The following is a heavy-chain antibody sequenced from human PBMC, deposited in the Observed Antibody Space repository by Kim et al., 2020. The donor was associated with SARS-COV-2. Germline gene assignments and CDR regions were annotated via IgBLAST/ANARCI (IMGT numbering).Heavy chain of an antibody. J-gene: IGHJ4*02. CDR2: IYSDCRT. CDR1: GFIVSSNH. Sequence: GGSLRLSCAASGFIVSSNHMTWVRQAPGKGLEWVSIIYSDCRTFYADSVEGRFTISRDSSKNTLYLQMNSLRADDTAVYYCAIDGTYRFEYWGQGTLITVSA. V-gene: IGHV3-53*01. CDR3: AIDGTYRFEY. D-gene: IGHD1-26*01.